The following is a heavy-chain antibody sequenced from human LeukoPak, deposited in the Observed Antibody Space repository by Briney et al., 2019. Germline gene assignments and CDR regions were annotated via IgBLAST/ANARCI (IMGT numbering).Heavy chain of an antibody. CDR2: INPNSGGT. D-gene: IGHD6-19*01. CDR1: GYTFTGYY. CDR3: ARDLGSGWIIVDY. Sequence: ASVKVSCKASGYTFTGYYIHWVRQAPGQGLEWMGWINPNSGGTNSAQKFQGRVTLTTDTSISTAYLELSSLRSDDTAVYYCARDLGSGWIIVDYWGQGTLVTVSS. J-gene: IGHJ4*02. V-gene: IGHV1-2*02.